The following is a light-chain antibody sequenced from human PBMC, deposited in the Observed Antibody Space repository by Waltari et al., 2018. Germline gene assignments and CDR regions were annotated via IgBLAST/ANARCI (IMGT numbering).Light chain of an antibody. Sequence: QSALTQPASVSGSPGQSITISCTGTSNDVGGYTYVSWYQQHPGKAPKVLIYDVNNRPSGVSNRFSGSKSGNTASLTISGLQAEDEADYFCSSYTSSTSVIFGGGTKVTVL. J-gene: IGLJ2*01. CDR2: DVN. CDR1: SNDVGGYTY. CDR3: SSYTSSTSVI. V-gene: IGLV2-14*03.